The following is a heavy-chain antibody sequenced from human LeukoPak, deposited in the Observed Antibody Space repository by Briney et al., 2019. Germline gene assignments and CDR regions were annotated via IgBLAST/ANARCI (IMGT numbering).Heavy chain of an antibody. CDR2: IKQDGSEK. CDR1: GFTFSSYW. CDR3: ARDLGYGSGSFFDY. V-gene: IGHV3-7*01. J-gene: IGHJ4*02. D-gene: IGHD3-10*01. Sequence: GGSLRLSCAASGFTFSSYWMSWVRQAPGKGLEWVANIKQDGSEKYYVDSVKGRFTISRDNAKNPLYLQMNSLRAEDTAVYYCARDLGYGSGSFFDYWGQGTLVTVSS.